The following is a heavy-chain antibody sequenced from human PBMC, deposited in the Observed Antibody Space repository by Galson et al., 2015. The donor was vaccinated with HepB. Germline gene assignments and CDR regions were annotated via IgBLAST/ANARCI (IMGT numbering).Heavy chain of an antibody. CDR2: IWYDGSNK. D-gene: IGHD3-10*01. Sequence: SLRLSCAASGFTFSTYGMHWVRQAPGKGLEWVAVIWYDGSNKYYADSVKGRFTISRDNSKNTLYLQLNSLRVDDTAVYYCARGFRMAASWGQGTLVTVSS. CDR3: ARGFRMAAS. V-gene: IGHV3-33*01. CDR1: GFTFSTYG. J-gene: IGHJ5*02.